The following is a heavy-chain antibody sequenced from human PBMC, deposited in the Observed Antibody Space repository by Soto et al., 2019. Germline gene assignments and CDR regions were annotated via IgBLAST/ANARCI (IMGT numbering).Heavy chain of an antibody. D-gene: IGHD2-15*01. CDR1: GFTFSSYA. Sequence: EVQLLESGGGLVQPGGSLRLSCAASGFTFSSYAMSWVRQAPGKGLEWVSAISGSGGSTYYADSVKGRFTISRDNSKNTLYLQMNSLRAEDTAVYYCANHRMSSGTPQRRVAATLRTPPDYWGQGTLVTVSS. CDR2: ISGSGGST. CDR3: ANHRMSSGTPQRRVAATLRTPPDY. V-gene: IGHV3-23*01. J-gene: IGHJ4*02.